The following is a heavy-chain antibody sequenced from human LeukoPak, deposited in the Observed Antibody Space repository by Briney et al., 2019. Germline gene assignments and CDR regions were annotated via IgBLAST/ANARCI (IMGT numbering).Heavy chain of an antibody. Sequence: GGSLRLSCAASGFTFSSYAMSWVRQAPGKGLEWVSAISGSGGSTYYADSVKGRFAISRDNSKNTLYLQMNSLRAEDTAVYYCAKVSTGYFFQYYFDYWGQGTLVTVSS. D-gene: IGHD3-9*01. CDR1: GFTFSSYA. V-gene: IGHV3-23*01. J-gene: IGHJ4*02. CDR2: ISGSGGST. CDR3: AKVSTGYFFQYYFDY.